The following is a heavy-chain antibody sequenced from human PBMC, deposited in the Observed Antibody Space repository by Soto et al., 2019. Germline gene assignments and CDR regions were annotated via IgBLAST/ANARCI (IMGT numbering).Heavy chain of an antibody. CDR1: GFTFSSYA. Sequence: PAGSLRLSCAACGFTFSSYAMTWVRQAPGKGLEYVSTLSGSGVNAYYADSVKGRFTISRDNSKNTLYLQMNSLRVEDTAIYYCAKPLQVYWGQGTQVTVSS. CDR3: AKPLQVY. V-gene: IGHV3-23*01. J-gene: IGHJ4*02. CDR2: LSGSGVNA.